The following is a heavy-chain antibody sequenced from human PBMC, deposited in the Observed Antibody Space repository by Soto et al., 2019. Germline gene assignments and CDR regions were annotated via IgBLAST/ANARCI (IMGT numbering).Heavy chain of an antibody. CDR3: AMLRGYSYGYGGLFTGPFDY. J-gene: IGHJ4*02. CDR2: IYYSGST. V-gene: IGHV4-59*01. CDR1: GGSISSYY. D-gene: IGHD5-18*01. Sequence: PSETLSLTCTVSGGSISSYYWSWIRQPPGKGLEWIGYIYYSGSTNYNPSLKSRVTISVDTSKNQFSLKLSSVTAADTAVYYCAMLRGYSYGYGGLFTGPFDYWGQGTLVTVSS.